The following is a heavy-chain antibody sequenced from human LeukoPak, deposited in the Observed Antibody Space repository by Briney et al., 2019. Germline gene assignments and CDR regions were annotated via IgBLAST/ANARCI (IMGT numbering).Heavy chain of an antibody. V-gene: IGHV4-4*07. Sequence: KSSETLSLTCTVSAGSICGYCWAWIPHSAVTGLEWIVRLYITGDINYNPSLKSRVAMSVDTSKNQISLELRSVTAADTAVYYCARERRADYMDVWGQGTMVTVSS. CDR2: LYITGDI. CDR1: AGSICGYC. CDR3: ARERRADYMDV. J-gene: IGHJ6*03.